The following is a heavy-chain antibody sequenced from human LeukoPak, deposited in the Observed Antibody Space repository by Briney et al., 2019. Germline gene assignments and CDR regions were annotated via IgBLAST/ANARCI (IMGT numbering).Heavy chain of an antibody. CDR3: ARARGMDDYGDFRIK. J-gene: IGHJ4*02. CDR2: ISSSSAYT. D-gene: IGHD4-17*01. Sequence: GGSLRLSCAASGFTFSDYYMSWIRQAPGKGLEWVSYISSSSAYTNYADPVKGRFTISRDNAKNSLSLQMNGLRAEDTAVYYCARARGMDDYGDFRIKWGQGTLVTVSS. CDR1: GFTFSDYY. V-gene: IGHV3-11*06.